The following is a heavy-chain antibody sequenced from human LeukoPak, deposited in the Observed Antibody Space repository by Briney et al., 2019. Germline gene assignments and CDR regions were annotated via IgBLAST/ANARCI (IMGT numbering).Heavy chain of an antibody. CDR3: ARVSSGWSTPTY. CDR2: IYYSGST. D-gene: IGHD6-19*01. CDR1: GGSVSSYY. Sequence: SETLSLTCTVSGGSVSSYYWSWIRQPPGKGLEWIGYIYYSGSTNYNPSLKSRVTISVDTSKNQFSLKLSSVTAADTAVYYCARVSSGWSTPTYWGQGTLVTVSS. J-gene: IGHJ4*02. V-gene: IGHV4-59*08.